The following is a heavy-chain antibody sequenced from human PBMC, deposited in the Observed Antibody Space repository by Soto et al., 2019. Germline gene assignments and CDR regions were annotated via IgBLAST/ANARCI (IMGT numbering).Heavy chain of an antibody. D-gene: IGHD3-9*01. V-gene: IGHV4-28*05. CDR3: ARTSRLKTGQLDY. CDR1: GYSIGTYNW. CDR2: IYYTGTV. Sequence: QLHLQESGPGLVKPSDTLSLTCAVPGYSIGTYNWWAWIRQPPGKGLEWIGYIYYTGTVYYNLSLKNLVSMSVDTARDQFSLRLSSVTAADTAVYYCARTSRLKTGQLDYWGPGALVTVSS. J-gene: IGHJ4*02.